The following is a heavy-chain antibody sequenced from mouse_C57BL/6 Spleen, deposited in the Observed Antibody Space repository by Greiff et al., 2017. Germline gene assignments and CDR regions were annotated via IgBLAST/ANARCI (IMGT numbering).Heavy chain of an antibody. CDR3: ARSSSIVTSYFDY. CDR2: IHPNSGST. V-gene: IGHV1-64*01. Sequence: QVQLQQPGAELVKPGASVKLSCKASGYTFTSYWMHWVKQRPGQGLEWIGMIHPNSGSTNYNEKFKSKATLTVDKSSSTAYMQLSSLTSEDSAVYYCARSSSIVTSYFDYWGQGTTLTVSS. D-gene: IGHD2-5*01. J-gene: IGHJ2*01. CDR1: GYTFTSYW.